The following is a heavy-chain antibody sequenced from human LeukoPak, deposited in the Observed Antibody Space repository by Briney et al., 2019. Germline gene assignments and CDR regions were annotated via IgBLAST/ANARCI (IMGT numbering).Heavy chain of an antibody. J-gene: IGHJ4*02. V-gene: IGHV4-30-4*01. CDR3: ARVGRTMTTVTTGGY. CDR1: GGSISSADCY. CDR2: IYYTGST. Sequence: SSETLSLTCTVSGGSISSADCYWSWIRQPPGKGLEWIGYIYYTGSTYYNPSLKSRVTMSVDTSHNQFSLKLNSVTATDTTVYYCARVGRTMTTVTTGGYWGQGTLVTVSS. D-gene: IGHD4-17*01.